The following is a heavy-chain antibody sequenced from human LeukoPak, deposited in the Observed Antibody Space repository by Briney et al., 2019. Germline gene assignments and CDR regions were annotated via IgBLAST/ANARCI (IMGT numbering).Heavy chain of an antibody. J-gene: IGHJ4*02. D-gene: IGHD6-13*01. CDR3: ARSQGDVIAAADYYFDY. CDR2: ISYDGSNK. Sequence: GGSLRLCCAASGFTFSSYGMHWVRQAPGKGLEWVAVISYDGSNKYYADSVKGRFTISRDNSKNTLYLQMNSLRAEDTAVYYCARSQGDVIAAADYYFDYWGQGTLVTVSS. V-gene: IGHV3-30*03. CDR1: GFTFSSYG.